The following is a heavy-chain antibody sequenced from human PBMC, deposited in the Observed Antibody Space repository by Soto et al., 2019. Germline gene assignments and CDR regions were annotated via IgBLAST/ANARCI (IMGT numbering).Heavy chain of an antibody. CDR2: VYVNADT. D-gene: IGHD2-21*02. V-gene: IGHV4-4*07. J-gene: IGHJ4*02. CDR3: AREARGDFSGIFDY. CDR1: SDSISRFS. Sequence: SETLSLTCTVSSDSISRFSWSWIRQAAGKGLEWIGRVYVNADTKYAPSLRSRLNISVDTSNNQFSLRLTSVTAADTAVYFCAREARGDFSGIFDYWGRGTLVTVSS.